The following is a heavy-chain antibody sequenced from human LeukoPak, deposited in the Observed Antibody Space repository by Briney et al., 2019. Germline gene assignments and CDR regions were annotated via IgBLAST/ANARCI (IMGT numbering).Heavy chain of an antibody. CDR1: GGSISSSSYY. Sequence: PSETLSLTCTDSGGSISSSSYYWGWIRQPPGKGLEWIGSIYYSGSTYYNPSLKSRVTISVDTSKNQFSLKLSSVTAADTAVYYCARRPIEGYYDFWSGYGMDVWGQGTTVTVSS. CDR2: IYYSGST. V-gene: IGHV4-39*01. D-gene: IGHD3-3*01. CDR3: ARRPIEGYYDFWSGYGMDV. J-gene: IGHJ6*02.